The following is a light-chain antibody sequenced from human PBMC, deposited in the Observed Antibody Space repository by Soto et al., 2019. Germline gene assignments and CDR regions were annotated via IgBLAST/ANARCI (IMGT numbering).Light chain of an antibody. J-gene: IGKJ2*01. CDR2: KAS. CDR1: QSISSW. CDR3: PQYNSYT. V-gene: IGKV1-5*03. Sequence: DIQMTQSPSTLSASVGDRVTITCRASQSISSWLAWYQQKPGKAPKLLIYKASSLESGVPSRFSGSGSGTQFTLTISSLQPDDIATYYCPQYNSYTFGQGTKLEIK.